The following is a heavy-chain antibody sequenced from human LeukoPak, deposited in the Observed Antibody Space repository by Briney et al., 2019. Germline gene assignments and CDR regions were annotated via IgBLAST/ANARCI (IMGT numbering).Heavy chain of an antibody. J-gene: IGHJ4*02. V-gene: IGHV4-4*07. CDR2: FYTSGNT. CDR3: ARDPVPYCSSTSCAFDY. CDR1: GGSISSYY. D-gene: IGHD2-2*01. Sequence: SETLSLTCTVSGGSISSYYWSWIRQPAGKGLEWIGRFYTSGNTNYNPSLKSRVTMSVDTSKNQFSLKLSSVTAADTAVYYCARDPVPYCSSTSCAFDYWGQGTLVTVSS.